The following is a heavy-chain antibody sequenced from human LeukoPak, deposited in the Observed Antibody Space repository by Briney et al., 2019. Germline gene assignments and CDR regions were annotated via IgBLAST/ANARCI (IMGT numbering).Heavy chain of an antibody. D-gene: IGHD3-3*01. J-gene: IGHJ4*02. Sequence: PGGSLRLSCAASGFTFSSYAMHWVRQAPGKGLEWVAVISYDGSNKYYADSVKGRFTISRDNSKNTLYLQMNSLRAEDTAVYYCASLLRPYYDFWSGHDYWGQGTLVTVSS. CDR3: ASLLRPYYDFWSGHDY. CDR1: GFTFSSYA. V-gene: IGHV3-30-3*01. CDR2: ISYDGSNK.